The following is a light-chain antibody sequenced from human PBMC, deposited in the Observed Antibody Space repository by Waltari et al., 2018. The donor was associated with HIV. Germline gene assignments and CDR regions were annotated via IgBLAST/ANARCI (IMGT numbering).Light chain of an antibody. CDR3: QSADSSGLYWV. Sequence: SYELTQPPSVSVSPGQTASITCGGPDLAKQYVYWYQQKAGQAPLVIMSKDKERPPGIPDRFSGSNSGTTVTLTISPVQSEDEAHYYCQSADSSGLYWVFGGGTKLTVL. CDR2: KDK. V-gene: IGLV3-25*03. J-gene: IGLJ3*02. CDR1: DLAKQY.